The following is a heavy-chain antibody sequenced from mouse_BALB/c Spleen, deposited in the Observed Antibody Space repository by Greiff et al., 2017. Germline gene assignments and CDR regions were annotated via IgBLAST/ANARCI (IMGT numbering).Heavy chain of an antibody. V-gene: IGHV1-54*01. CDR2: INPGSGGT. Sequence: VMLVESGAELVRPGTSVKVSCKASGYAFTNYLIEWVKQRPGQGLEWIGVINPGSGGTNYNEKFKGKATLTADKSSSTAYMQLSSLTSDDSAVYFCAREANWKDAMDYWGQGTSVTVSS. CDR1: GYAFTNYL. D-gene: IGHD4-1*01. J-gene: IGHJ4*01. CDR3: AREANWKDAMDY.